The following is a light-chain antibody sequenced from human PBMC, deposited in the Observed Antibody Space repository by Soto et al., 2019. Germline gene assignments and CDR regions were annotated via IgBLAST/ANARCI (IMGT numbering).Light chain of an antibody. Sequence: EIVLTQSPGTLSLSPGERATLSCRASQSVSSNYLAWYQQKPGQAPRLLIYGASSRATGIPDRFSGSGSGTDFTLTISRLEHEDCAVYYCQQYGGSPRVTFGGGTKVEIK. CDR2: GAS. CDR3: QQYGGSPRVT. V-gene: IGKV3-20*01. CDR1: QSVSSNY. J-gene: IGKJ4*02.